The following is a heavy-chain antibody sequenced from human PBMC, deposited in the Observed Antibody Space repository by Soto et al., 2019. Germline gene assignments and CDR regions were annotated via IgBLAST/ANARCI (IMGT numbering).Heavy chain of an antibody. CDR1: GHTFTSYA. Sequence: ASVKVSCKASGHTFTSYAMHWVRQAPGQRLEWMGWINAGNGNTKYSQKFQGRVTITRDTSASTTYMELSSLRSEDTAVYYCARGFKYYYDSSGYLRGYYYYGMDVWGQGTTVTVSS. J-gene: IGHJ6*02. CDR2: INAGNGNT. CDR3: ARGFKYYYDSSGYLRGYYYYGMDV. D-gene: IGHD3-22*01. V-gene: IGHV1-3*01.